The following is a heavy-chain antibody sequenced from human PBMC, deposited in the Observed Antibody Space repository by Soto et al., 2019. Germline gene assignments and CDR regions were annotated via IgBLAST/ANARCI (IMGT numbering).Heavy chain of an antibody. D-gene: IGHD2-21*01. Sequence: QVQLQQWGAGLLKPSETLSLTCAVYVGSFSGYYCSWIRQPPGKGLEWIGEINHNGSTNYNPSLKSRVTISVDTSKNQFSLKLSSVTAADTAVYYCARMAVVIAIRYFDLWGRGTLVTVSS. CDR1: VGSFSGYY. V-gene: IGHV4-34*01. J-gene: IGHJ2*01. CDR3: ARMAVVIAIRYFDL. CDR2: INHNGST.